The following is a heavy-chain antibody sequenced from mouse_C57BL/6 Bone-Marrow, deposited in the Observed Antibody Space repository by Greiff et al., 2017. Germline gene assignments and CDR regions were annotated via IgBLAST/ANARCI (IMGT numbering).Heavy chain of an antibody. CDR2: IYPGDGDT. Sequence: VQLQQSGPELVKPGASVKISCKASGYAFSSSWMNWVKQRPGKGLEWIGRIYPGDGDTNYNGKFKGKATLTADKSSSTAYMQLSSRTSEDSAVYFCARGRTGFDYWGQGTTLTVSS. CDR3: ARGRTGFDY. V-gene: IGHV1-82*01. CDR1: GYAFSSSW. D-gene: IGHD4-1*01. J-gene: IGHJ2*01.